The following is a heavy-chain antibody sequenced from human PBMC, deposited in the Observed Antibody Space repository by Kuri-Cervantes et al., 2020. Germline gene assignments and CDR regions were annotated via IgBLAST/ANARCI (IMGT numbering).Heavy chain of an antibody. CDR2: IKQEGTER. V-gene: IGHV3-7*04. CDR1: GFTFSSYS. Sequence: LSLTCAASGFTFSSYSMNWVRQAPGKGLEWVANIKQEGTERYYVDSVKGRFTISRDNAKNSLYLQMNSLRAEDTAVYYCARRTATWEDFDYWGQGTLVTVSS. D-gene: IGHD1-7*01. J-gene: IGHJ4*02. CDR3: ARRTATWEDFDY.